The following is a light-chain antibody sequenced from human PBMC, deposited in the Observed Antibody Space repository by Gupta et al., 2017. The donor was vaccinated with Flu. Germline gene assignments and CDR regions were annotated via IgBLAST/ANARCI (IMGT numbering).Light chain of an antibody. CDR2: DAS. V-gene: IGKV1-39*01. CDR1: QYIGRY. J-gene: IGKJ1*01. Sequence: DIQMTQSPSSLSASVGDRVTITCRTRQYIGRYLNWYQQKPGKAPKFLIYDASTLQRGIPSRFSGSGSGTDFALTISSLQPEDFATYYCQQSANVPPTFGQGTKVEV. CDR3: QQSANVPPT.